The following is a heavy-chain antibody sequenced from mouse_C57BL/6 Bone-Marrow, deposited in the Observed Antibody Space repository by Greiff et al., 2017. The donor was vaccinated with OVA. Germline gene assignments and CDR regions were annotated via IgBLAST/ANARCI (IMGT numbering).Heavy chain of an antibody. CDR3: ARGGITGPHY. J-gene: IGHJ2*01. Sequence: EVKLVESGGDLVKPGGSLKLSCAASGFTFSGYAMSWVRQTPEKRLEWVATISDGGSYTYHPDNVKGRFTIARDNAKNNLYLHMSHLKAEDTAMYYCARGGITGPHYWGQGTTLTVSS. CDR1: GFTFSGYA. V-gene: IGHV5-4*03. D-gene: IGHD1-1*01. CDR2: ISDGGSYT.